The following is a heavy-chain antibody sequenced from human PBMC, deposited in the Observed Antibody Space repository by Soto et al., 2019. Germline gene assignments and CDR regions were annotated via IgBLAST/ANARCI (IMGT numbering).Heavy chain of an antibody. CDR1: GFSLSTSGIC. CDR2: IDWDDDK. V-gene: IGHV2-70*11. J-gene: IGHJ4*02. CDR3: ARMGYSSGWGSFDY. Sequence: SGPTLVNPTQTLTLTCTFSGFSLSTSGICVSWIRQPPGKALEWLARIDWDDDKYYSTSLKTRLTISKDTSKNQVVLTMTNMDPVDTATYYCARMGYSSGWGSFDYWGQGTLVTVSS. D-gene: IGHD6-19*01.